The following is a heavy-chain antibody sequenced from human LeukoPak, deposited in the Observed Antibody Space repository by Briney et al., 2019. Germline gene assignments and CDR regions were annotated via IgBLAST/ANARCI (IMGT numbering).Heavy chain of an antibody. V-gene: IGHV3-30*04. CDR2: ISYDGSNK. J-gene: IGHJ3*02. CDR3: ASGGSPVSAFDI. CDR1: GFTFSSYA. Sequence: PGGSLRLSCAASGFTFSSYAMHWVRQAPGKGLEWVAVISYDGSNKYYADSVKGRFTISRDNSKNTLYLQMNSLRAEDTAVYYCASGGSPVSAFDIWGQGTMVTVSS. D-gene: IGHD3-10*01.